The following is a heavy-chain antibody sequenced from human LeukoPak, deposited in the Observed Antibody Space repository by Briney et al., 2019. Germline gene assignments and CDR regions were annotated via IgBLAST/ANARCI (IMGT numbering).Heavy chain of an antibody. J-gene: IGHJ5*02. CDR2: VYHSGST. CDR3: ARGGTGFDP. V-gene: IGHV4-30-2*01. CDR1: GGSISSGGYS. Sequence: SQTLSLTCAVSGGSISSGGYSWSWIRQPPGKGLEWIGYVYHSGSTYYNPSLKSRVTISVDRSKNQFSLKLSSVTAADTAVYYCARGGTGFDPWGQGTLVTVSS.